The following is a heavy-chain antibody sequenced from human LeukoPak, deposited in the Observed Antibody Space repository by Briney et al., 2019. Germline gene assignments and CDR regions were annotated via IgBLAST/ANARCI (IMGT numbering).Heavy chain of an antibody. CDR1: GFTFSSYA. D-gene: IGHD2-2*01. J-gene: IGHJ4*02. Sequence: GGSLRLSCAASGFTFSSYAMSWVRQAPGKGLEWVSAISGSGGSTYYADSVKGRFTISRDNSKNTLYLQMDSLRAEDTAVYYCAKARGGVPAAYDYWGQGTLVTVSS. CDR3: AKARGGVPAAYDY. CDR2: ISGSGGST. V-gene: IGHV3-23*01.